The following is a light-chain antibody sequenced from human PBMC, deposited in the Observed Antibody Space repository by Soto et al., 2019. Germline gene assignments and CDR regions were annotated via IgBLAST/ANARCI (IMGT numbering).Light chain of an antibody. CDR3: QQYNNWIT. CDR1: QSVSSY. Sequence: TQSPSTLSVSPGERATLSCRASQSVSSYLAWYQQKPGQAPRLRIYDASNRATGIPARFSGSGSGTEFTLTISIMQSEDFAVYYCQQYNNWITFGQGTRLEIK. CDR2: DAS. V-gene: IGKV3D-15*03. J-gene: IGKJ5*01.